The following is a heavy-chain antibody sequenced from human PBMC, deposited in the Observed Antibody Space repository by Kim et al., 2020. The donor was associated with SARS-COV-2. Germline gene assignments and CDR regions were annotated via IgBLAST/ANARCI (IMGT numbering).Heavy chain of an antibody. D-gene: IGHD2-8*01. J-gene: IGHJ5*02. V-gene: IGHV4-59*01. Sequence: SETLSLTCTMSGGSMSSYYWSWIRQSPGRGLELIGSVYYTGSTNYNPSLESRVTVSLDTSKNQFSLKLKSVTAADTAMYYCARGLGLVYGIAWFDPWGQGTLVTVPS. CDR2: VYYTGST. CDR1: GGSMSSYY. CDR3: ARGLGLVYGIAWFDP.